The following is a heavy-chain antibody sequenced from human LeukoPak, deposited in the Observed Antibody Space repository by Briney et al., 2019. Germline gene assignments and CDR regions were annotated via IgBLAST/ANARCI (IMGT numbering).Heavy chain of an antibody. CDR2: IYPGDSDT. CDR1: GYSFSIYW. CDR3: ARRNFDWSYFDY. D-gene: IGHD3-9*01. Sequence: GESLKISCKGSGYSFSIYWIGWVRQMPGKGLEWMGIIYPGDSDTRYGPSLQGQVTISADKSISTAYLEWSSLKASDTAMYYCARRNFDWSYFDYWGQGTLVTVSS. J-gene: IGHJ4*02. V-gene: IGHV5-51*01.